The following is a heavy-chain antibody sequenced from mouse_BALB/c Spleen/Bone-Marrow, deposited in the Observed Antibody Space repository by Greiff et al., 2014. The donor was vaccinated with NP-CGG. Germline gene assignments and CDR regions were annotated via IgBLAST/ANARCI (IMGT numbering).Heavy chain of an antibody. CDR2: INPSNGRT. V-gene: IGHV1S81*02. Sequence: QVQLKESGDELVKPGASVKLSCMASGFTFTSYWIHWVKQRPGQGPEWIGEINPSNGRTNYNEKFKSKATLTEDKSSSTAYMQLSSLTSEDSAVYYCARDGNYRYAMDYWGQGTSATVSS. D-gene: IGHD2-1*01. CDR1: GFTFTSYW. CDR3: ARDGNYRYAMDY. J-gene: IGHJ4*01.